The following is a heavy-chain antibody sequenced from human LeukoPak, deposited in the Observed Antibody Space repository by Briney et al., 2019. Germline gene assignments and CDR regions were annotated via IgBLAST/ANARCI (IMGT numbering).Heavy chain of an antibody. V-gene: IGHV3-64*02. Sequence: PGGSLRLSCATSGFTFSSYAMHWVRQAPGKGLEYVSAITSNGGSTYYADSVKGRFTISRDNSKNTVYLQTGSLRAEDMAVYYCVRGYYDSSAYYSGSLWDYFDSWGQGTLVTVSS. CDR2: ITSNGGST. CDR1: GFTFSSYA. CDR3: VRGYYDSSAYYSGSLWDYFDS. D-gene: IGHD3-22*01. J-gene: IGHJ4*02.